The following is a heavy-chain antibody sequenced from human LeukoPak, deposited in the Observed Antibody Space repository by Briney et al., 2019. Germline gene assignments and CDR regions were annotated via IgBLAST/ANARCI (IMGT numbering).Heavy chain of an antibody. V-gene: IGHV3-74*01. D-gene: IGHD1-26*01. Sequence: GRSLRLSCAASGFTFSSYGMHWVRQAPGKGLVWVSRINSDGSNTNYADSVKGRFTISRDNAKNTLYLQMNSLRAEDTAVYYCARREATTGAFDIWGQGTMVTISS. J-gene: IGHJ3*02. CDR1: GFTFSSYG. CDR2: INSDGSNT. CDR3: ARREATTGAFDI.